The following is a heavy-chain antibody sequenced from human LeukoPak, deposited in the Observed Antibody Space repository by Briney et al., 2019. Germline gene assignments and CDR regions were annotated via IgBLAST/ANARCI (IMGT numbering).Heavy chain of an antibody. CDR2: ISGSDGST. Sequence: GGSLRLSCAASGFTFSSSAMSWVRLAPGKGLEWVSGISGSDGSTYYADSVKGRFTISRDNSKNTLFLQMNSLRAEDTAVYYCAKDSAKKYDDYWGQGTLVTVSS. J-gene: IGHJ4*02. D-gene: IGHD2/OR15-2a*01. CDR3: AKDSAKKYDDY. V-gene: IGHV3-23*01. CDR1: GFTFSSSA.